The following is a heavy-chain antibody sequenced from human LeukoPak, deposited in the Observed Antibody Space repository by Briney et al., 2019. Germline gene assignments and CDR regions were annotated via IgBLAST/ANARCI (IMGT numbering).Heavy chain of an antibody. D-gene: IGHD5-18*01. CDR1: GFTFSSYA. V-gene: IGHV4-34*01. J-gene: IGHJ5*02. Sequence: PGGSLRLSCAASGFTFSSYAMHWVRQPPGKGLEWIGEINHSGSTNYNPSLKSRVTISVDTSKNQFSLKLSSVTAADTAVYYCARRGYSYGYVGSNWFDPWGQGTLVTVSS. CDR3: ARRGYSYGYVGSNWFDP. CDR2: INHSGST.